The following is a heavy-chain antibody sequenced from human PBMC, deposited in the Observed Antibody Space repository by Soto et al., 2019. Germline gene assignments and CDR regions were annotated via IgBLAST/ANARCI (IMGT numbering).Heavy chain of an antibody. J-gene: IGHJ4*02. Sequence: ASVKVSCKASGYTFTSYGISWVRQAPGQGLEWMGWISAYNGNTNYAQKLQGRVTMTTDTSTGTAYMELRSLRSDDTAVYYCARTDFRSSFKRGFDYWGQGTLVTVS. CDR2: ISAYNGNT. V-gene: IGHV1-18*01. CDR3: ARTDFRSSFKRGFDY. D-gene: IGHD3-3*01. CDR1: GYTFTSYG.